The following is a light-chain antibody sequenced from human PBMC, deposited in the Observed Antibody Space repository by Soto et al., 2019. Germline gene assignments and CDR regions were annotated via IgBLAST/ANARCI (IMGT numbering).Light chain of an antibody. CDR1: SSNIGSNY. V-gene: IGLV1-44*01. J-gene: IGLJ2*01. Sequence: QPVLTQPPSASGTPGQRVTISCSGSSSNIGSNYVYWYQQLPGTAPKLLIYSSNQRPSGVPDRFSGSKSGTSASLAISGLQSEDEADYYCAAWDDSLNGVAFGGGTKVTVL. CDR3: AAWDDSLNGVA. CDR2: SSN.